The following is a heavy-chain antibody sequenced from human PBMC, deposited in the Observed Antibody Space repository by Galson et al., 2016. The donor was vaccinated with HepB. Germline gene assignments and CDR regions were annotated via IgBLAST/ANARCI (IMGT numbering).Heavy chain of an antibody. CDR2: INTNTGNP. CDR3: ARSHRGGADY. Sequence: SVKVSCKASGYIFTSYAMNWARQAPGQGLEWMGWINTNTGNPTYGQDFTGRFVFSLDTSVSKAYLQISSLKADDTAVYYCARSHRGGADYWGQGTLVSVSS. V-gene: IGHV7-4-1*02. J-gene: IGHJ4*02. CDR1: GYIFTSYA. D-gene: IGHD1-14*01.